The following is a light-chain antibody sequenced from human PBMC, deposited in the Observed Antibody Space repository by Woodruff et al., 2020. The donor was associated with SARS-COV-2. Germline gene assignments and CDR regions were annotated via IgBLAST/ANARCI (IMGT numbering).Light chain of an antibody. Sequence: CTGTSSDVGGPNFVSWYQQRPGKAPKLVIYDARNRPSGVSSRFSGSKSGNTASLTISGLQVEDEADYYCISYTSNSPPYVFGSGTKVTVL. CDR1: SSDVGGPNF. CDR2: DAR. V-gene: IGLV2-14*04. J-gene: IGLJ1*01. CDR3: ISYTSNSPPYV.